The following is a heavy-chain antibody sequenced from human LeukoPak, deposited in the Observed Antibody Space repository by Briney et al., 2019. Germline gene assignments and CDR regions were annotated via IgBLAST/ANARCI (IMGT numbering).Heavy chain of an antibody. Sequence: GRSLRLSCAASGFTFSSYGMHWVRQAPGKGLEWVAVISYDGSNKYYADSVKGRFTISRDNSKNTLYLQMNSLRAEDTAVYYCAKEQSIAARRSLPGYWGQGTLVTVSS. CDR3: AKEQSIAARRSLPGY. CDR1: GFTFSSYG. V-gene: IGHV3-30*18. J-gene: IGHJ4*02. CDR2: ISYDGSNK. D-gene: IGHD6-6*01.